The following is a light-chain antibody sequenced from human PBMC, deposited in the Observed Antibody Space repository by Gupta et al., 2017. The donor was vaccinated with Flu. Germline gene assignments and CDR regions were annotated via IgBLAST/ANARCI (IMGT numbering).Light chain of an antibody. V-gene: IGLV1-44*01. CDR1: SSNIGRNA. J-gene: IGLJ1*01. CDR2: FNN. CDR3: AVWDHTRDGPV. Sequence: RVIISCSGSSSNIGRNAVNWYQQFPGTAPKLLISFNNQRPSGVPDRFSGSKSGTSASLAISGLQSEDEADYYCAVWDHTRDGPVFGTGTKVTFL.